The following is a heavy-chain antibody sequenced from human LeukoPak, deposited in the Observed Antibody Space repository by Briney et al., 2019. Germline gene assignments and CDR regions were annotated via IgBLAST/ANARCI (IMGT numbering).Heavy chain of an antibody. CDR1: GGSISSGSYY. CDR2: IYTSGST. D-gene: IGHD3-22*01. V-gene: IGHV4-61*02. J-gene: IGHJ4*02. CDR3: VRADYYDSSYYFAY. Sequence: SETLSLTCTVSGGSISSGSYYWSWIRQPAGKGLEWIGRIYTSGSTNYNPSLKSRVTLSLDTSKNQFSLKLSSVTAADTAVYYCVRADYYDSSYYFAYWGQGTLVTVSS.